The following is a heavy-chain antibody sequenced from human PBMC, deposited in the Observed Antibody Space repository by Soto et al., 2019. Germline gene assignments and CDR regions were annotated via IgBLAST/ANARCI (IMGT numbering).Heavy chain of an antibody. CDR1: GFTFSDYY. D-gene: IGHD2-8*01. Sequence: SGGSLRLSCAASGFTFSDYYMGWIRQAPGKGLEWVSYISSSSSYTNYADSVKGRFTISRDNAKNSLYLQMNSLRAEDTAVYYCARTPDCTNGVCSAGFDYWGQGTLVTVSS. V-gene: IGHV3-11*06. CDR2: ISSSSSYT. CDR3: ARTPDCTNGVCSAGFDY. J-gene: IGHJ4*02.